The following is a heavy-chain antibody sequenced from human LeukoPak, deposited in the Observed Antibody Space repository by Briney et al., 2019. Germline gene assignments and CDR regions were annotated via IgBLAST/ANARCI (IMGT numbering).Heavy chain of an antibody. CDR1: GYTFTGYY. D-gene: IGHD6-19*01. V-gene: IGHV1-2*04. Sequence: ASVKVSCTASGYTFTGYYMHWVRQAPGQGLEWMGWINPNSGGTNYAQKFQGWVTMTRDTSISTAYMELSRLRSDDTAVYYCAREGLAVAGTLDYYGMDVWGKGTTVTVSS. CDR3: AREGLAVAGTLDYYGMDV. CDR2: INPNSGGT. J-gene: IGHJ6*04.